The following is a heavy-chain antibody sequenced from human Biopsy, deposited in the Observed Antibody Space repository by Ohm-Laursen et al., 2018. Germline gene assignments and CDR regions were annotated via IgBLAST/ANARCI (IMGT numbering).Heavy chain of an antibody. Sequence: SVKVSCKASGYTFTSYHVHWVRQAPGQGLEWMGWINARTGDTNYAQKFQGRVTMTRDASISTAYVDLSSLRSDDTAVYYCTRGGYYYDSLAYYYWFDPWGQGTLVTVSS. CDR1: GYTFTSYH. CDR3: TRGGYYYDSLAYYYWFDP. J-gene: IGHJ5*02. D-gene: IGHD3-22*01. V-gene: IGHV1-2*02. CDR2: INARTGDT.